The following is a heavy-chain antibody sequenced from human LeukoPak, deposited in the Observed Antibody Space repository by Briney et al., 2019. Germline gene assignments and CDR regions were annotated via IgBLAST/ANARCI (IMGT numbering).Heavy chain of an antibody. Sequence: GGSLRLSCAASGFTFSTYAMSWVRQAPGKGLEWVSVSGSGSSTYYADSVKGRFIISRDNSKNTLYLQMNSLRAEDTAVYYCAKEMATIRAFDFWRQGTMVTVSS. V-gene: IGHV3-23*01. CDR1: GFTFSTYA. CDR2: SGSGSST. CDR3: AKEMATIRAFDF. J-gene: IGHJ3*01. D-gene: IGHD5-24*01.